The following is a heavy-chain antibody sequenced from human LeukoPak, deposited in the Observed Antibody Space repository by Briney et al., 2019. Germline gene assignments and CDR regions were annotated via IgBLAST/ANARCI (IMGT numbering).Heavy chain of an antibody. CDR1: GGSISSYY. D-gene: IGHD3-3*01. Sequence: KPSETLSLTCTVSGGSISSYYWSWIRQPPGKGLEWIGYIYYSGSTNYNPSLKSRVTISVDTSKNQFSLKLSSVTAADTAVYYCARQRSGEWLWPRDAFDIWGQGTMVTVSS. J-gene: IGHJ3*02. CDR3: ARQRSGEWLWPRDAFDI. V-gene: IGHV4-59*01. CDR2: IYYSGST.